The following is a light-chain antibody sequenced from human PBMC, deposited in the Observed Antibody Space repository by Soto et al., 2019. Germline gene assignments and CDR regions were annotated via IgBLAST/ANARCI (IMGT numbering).Light chain of an antibody. CDR2: AAS. J-gene: IGKJ2*01. CDR3: QQSYRTPVT. Sequence: DIQMTQSPSSLSASVGDRVTITCRASQSIATFLNWYQQRPGQAPRLLIYAASNLENGVPSTFRGSGSETLFTLTISSLQPEDFATCYCQQSYRTPVTFGQGTKLEIK. V-gene: IGKV1-39*01. CDR1: QSIATF.